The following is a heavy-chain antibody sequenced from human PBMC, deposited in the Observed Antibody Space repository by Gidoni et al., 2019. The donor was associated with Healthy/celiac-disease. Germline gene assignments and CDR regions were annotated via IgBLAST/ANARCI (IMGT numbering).Heavy chain of an antibody. CDR2: INSDGSST. J-gene: IGHJ6*02. V-gene: IGHV3-74*01. D-gene: IGHD1-7*01. CDR1: GFTFSSYW. Sequence: EVQLVESGGGLVQPGGSLRLSCADSGFTFSSYWMHWVRQAPGKGLVWVSRINSDGSSTSYADSVKGRFTISRDNAKNTLYLQMNSLRAEDTAVYYCARAAGTTRSYYYYGMDVWGQGTTVTVSS. CDR3: ARAAGTTRSYYYYGMDV.